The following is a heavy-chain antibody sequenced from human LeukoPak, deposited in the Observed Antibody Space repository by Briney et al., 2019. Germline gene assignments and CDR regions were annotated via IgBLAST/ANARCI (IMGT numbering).Heavy chain of an antibody. CDR2: IYYSGRS. Sequence: SETLSLTCSVSGGSISSSSSYWGWIRQPPGKGLEWIGSIYYSGRSFDNPALKSRVTISVDTSKNQFSLKLSSVTAADTAVYYCARLYSSSWRPYVLERQRVNMDVWGKGTTVTISS. V-gene: IGHV4-39*01. CDR3: ARLYSSSWRPYVLERQRVNMDV. CDR1: GGSISSSSSY. D-gene: IGHD6-13*01. J-gene: IGHJ6*03.